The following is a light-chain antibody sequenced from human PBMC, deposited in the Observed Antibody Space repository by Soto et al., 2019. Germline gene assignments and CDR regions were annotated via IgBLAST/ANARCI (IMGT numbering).Light chain of an antibody. CDR3: QQYNSSPRT. CDR1: QSISSW. Sequence: DIQMTQSPSTLSASVGDRVTITCRASQSISSWLAWYQQKPGNAPKLLIYDASSLESGVPSRFSGSGSGTEFTLAISSLQPDDFATYYCQQYNSSPRTFGQGTKLEIK. V-gene: IGKV1-5*01. CDR2: DAS. J-gene: IGKJ2*01.